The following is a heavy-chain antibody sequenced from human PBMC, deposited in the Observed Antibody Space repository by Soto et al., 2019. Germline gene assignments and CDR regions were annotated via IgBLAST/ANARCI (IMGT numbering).Heavy chain of an antibody. CDR2: ISGSGGST. CDR3: AKVPSVFGVVTKRGGMDV. CDR1: GFTFSSYA. Sequence: EVQLLESGGGLVQPGGSLRLSCAASGFTFSSYAMSWVRQAPGKGLEWVSAISGSGGSTYYADSVKGRFTISRDNSKNTLYLQMNILRAEDTAVYYCAKVPSVFGVVTKRGGMDVWGQGTTVTVSS. V-gene: IGHV3-23*01. J-gene: IGHJ6*02. D-gene: IGHD3-3*01.